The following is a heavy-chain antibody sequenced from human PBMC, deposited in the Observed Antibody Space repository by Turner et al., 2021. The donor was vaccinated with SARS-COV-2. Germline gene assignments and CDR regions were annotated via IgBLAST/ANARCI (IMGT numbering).Heavy chain of an antibody. Sequence: VQLVESGGGVVQPGTSMSLSCAASGFHFNHYGIQWVRQAPGKGLEWVAHISPGGGERYYPDSVKGRFTISRDDSRNTVFLQMNTLTAGDTAVYYCARDSDGSGCLSSLDVWGQGTLVTVSS. CDR2: ISPGGGER. J-gene: IGHJ4*02. CDR3: ARDSDGSGCLSSLDV. CDR1: GFHFNHYG. D-gene: IGHD3-22*01. V-gene: IGHV3-33*02.